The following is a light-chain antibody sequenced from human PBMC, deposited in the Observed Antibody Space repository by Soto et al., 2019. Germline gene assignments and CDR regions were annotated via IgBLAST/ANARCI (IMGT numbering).Light chain of an antibody. V-gene: IGLV1-40*01. CDR3: QSYDNALRAWV. CDR1: SSNIGTGYD. J-gene: IGLJ3*02. Sequence: QSVLTQPPSVSGAPGQRVTISRTGSSSNIGTGYDVHWYQQLPGTAPKLLIYVNNNRPSGVPDRFSGSKSGTSASLAITGLQAEDEAAYYCQSYDNALRAWVFGGGTKLTVL. CDR2: VNN.